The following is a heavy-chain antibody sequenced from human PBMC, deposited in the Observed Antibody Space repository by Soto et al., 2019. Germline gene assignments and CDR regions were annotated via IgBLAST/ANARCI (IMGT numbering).Heavy chain of an antibody. CDR3: ARHQIETYYFDY. V-gene: IGHV3-53*01. J-gene: IGHJ4*02. CDR2: IYSGGST. Sequence: GGSLRLSCAASGFTVSSNYMSWVRQAPGKGLEWVSVIYSGGSTYYADSVKGRFTISRDNSKNTLYLQMNSLRAEDTAVYYCARHQIETYYFDYWGQGTLVTVSS. CDR1: GFTVSSNY.